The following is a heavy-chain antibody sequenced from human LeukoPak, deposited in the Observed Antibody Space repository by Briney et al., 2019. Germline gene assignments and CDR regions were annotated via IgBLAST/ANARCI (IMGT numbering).Heavy chain of an antibody. V-gene: IGHV3-23*01. J-gene: IGHJ4*02. Sequence: GGSLRLSCAASGLTFSSHWMHWVRQAPGKGLEWVSAISAGGNTYYADSVKGRFTISRDNSKNTLHLQMNSLRAEDTAVYYCAKDRYCSGGSCSGDFDYWGQGTLVTVSS. CDR3: AKDRYCSGGSCSGDFDY. CDR1: GLTFSSHW. CDR2: ISAGGNT. D-gene: IGHD2-15*01.